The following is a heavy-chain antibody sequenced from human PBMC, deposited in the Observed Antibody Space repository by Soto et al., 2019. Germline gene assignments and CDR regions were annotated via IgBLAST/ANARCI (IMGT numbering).Heavy chain of an antibody. J-gene: IGHJ4*02. V-gene: IGHV3-23*01. D-gene: IGHD2-15*01. Sequence: DVQLLESGGGLVQPEGSLRLSCAASGFTFSSYDMGWVRQGPGKGLEWVAVVSIGGSTHYADSVRGRFTISRDNSKNTLSLQMNSLTAEDTAVYCCAKRRGAGGHFDYWGQGALVTVSS. CDR2: VSIGGST. CDR3: AKRRGAGGHFDY. CDR1: GFTFSSYD.